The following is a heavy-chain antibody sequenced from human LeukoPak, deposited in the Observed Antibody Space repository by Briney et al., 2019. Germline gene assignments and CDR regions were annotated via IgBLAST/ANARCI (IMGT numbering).Heavy chain of an antibody. Sequence: ASVKVSCKAYGYTFTHYTIHWVRQAPGHSLEWMGWINAGNGNTKYSQNFQGRVTITMDTSANTAYMELSSLRSEDTAVYYCARSGYSSGYVAYFYYWGQGTLVTVSS. CDR3: ARSGYSSGYVAYFYY. V-gene: IGHV1-3*01. CDR1: GYTFTHYT. CDR2: INAGNGNT. J-gene: IGHJ4*02. D-gene: IGHD5-18*01.